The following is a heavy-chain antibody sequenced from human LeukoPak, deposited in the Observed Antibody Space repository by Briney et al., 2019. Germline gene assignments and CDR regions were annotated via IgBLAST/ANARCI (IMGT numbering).Heavy chain of an antibody. D-gene: IGHD3-10*01. CDR1: GLTFSSYA. Sequence: PGGSLRLSCAASGLTFSSYAMHWVRQAPGNGLEWVAVISYDGSNKYYADSVKGRFTISRDNSKNTLYLQMNSLRAEDTAVYYCAKEKSSRYGSGSYYPDYWGQGTLVTVSS. J-gene: IGHJ4*02. V-gene: IGHV3-30*04. CDR2: ISYDGSNK. CDR3: AKEKSSRYGSGSYYPDY.